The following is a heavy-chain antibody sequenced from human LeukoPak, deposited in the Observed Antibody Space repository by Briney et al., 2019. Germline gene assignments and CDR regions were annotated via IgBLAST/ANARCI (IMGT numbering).Heavy chain of an antibody. D-gene: IGHD3-22*01. CDR3: ARGKYIYYDILLGGMAIEYYFDY. Sequence: ASVKVSCKASGYTFTSYAMNWVRQAPGQGLEWMGWINTNTGNPTYAQGFTGRFVFSLDTSVSTAYLQISSLKAEDTAVYYCARGKYIYYDILLGGMAIEYYFDYWGQGTLVTVSS. CDR1: GYTFTSYA. V-gene: IGHV7-4-1*02. J-gene: IGHJ4*02. CDR2: INTNTGNP.